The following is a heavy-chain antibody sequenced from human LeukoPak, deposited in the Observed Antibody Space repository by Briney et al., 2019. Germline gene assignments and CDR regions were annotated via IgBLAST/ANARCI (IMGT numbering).Heavy chain of an antibody. CDR2: IYYSGST. CDR3: ARGYCSXGSCYYFDY. Sequence: SETLPLTCTVSGGSISSYYWSWIRQPPGKGLEWIGYIYYSGSTNYNPSLKSRVTISVDTSKNQFSLKLSSVTAADTAVYYCARGYCSXGSCYYFDYWGQGTLXTVSS. CDR1: GGSISSYY. D-gene: IGHD2-15*01. V-gene: IGHV4-59*01. J-gene: IGHJ4*02.